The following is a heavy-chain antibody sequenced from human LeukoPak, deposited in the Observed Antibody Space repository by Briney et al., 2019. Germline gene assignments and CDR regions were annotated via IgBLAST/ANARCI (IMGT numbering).Heavy chain of an antibody. CDR2: ISSSGSTI. CDR1: GFTFSSYE. CDR3: ARDTSSSIAARPSNFDY. J-gene: IGHJ4*02. V-gene: IGHV3-48*03. Sequence: GSLRLSCAASGFTFSSYEMNWVRQAPGKGLEWVSYISSSGSTIYYADSVKGRFTISRDNAKNSLYLQMNSLRAEDTAVYNCARDTSSSIAARPSNFDYWGQGTLVTVSS. D-gene: IGHD6-6*01.